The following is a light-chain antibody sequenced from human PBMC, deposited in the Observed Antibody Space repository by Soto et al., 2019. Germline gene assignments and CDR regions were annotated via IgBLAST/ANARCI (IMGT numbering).Light chain of an antibody. J-gene: IGLJ2*01. Sequence: QSVLTQPPSVSAAPGQTVTISCSGSSSNIGNNSVSWYQQLPETAPKLLIYDNHKRPSAIPDRFSGSKSGTSATLGITGLQTGDEADYYCGAWDSGLSGVVFGGGTKVTVL. V-gene: IGLV1-51*01. CDR3: GAWDSGLSGVV. CDR2: DNH. CDR1: SSNIGNNS.